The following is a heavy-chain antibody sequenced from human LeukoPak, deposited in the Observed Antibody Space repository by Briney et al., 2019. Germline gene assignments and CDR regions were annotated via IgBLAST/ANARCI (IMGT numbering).Heavy chain of an antibody. Sequence: GGSLRLSCAASGFTFNSYGMHWVRQAPGKGLEWVAFIRYDGGNKYYADSVKGRFTISRDNSKNTLYLQMNSLRAEDTAVYYCARKRDLGGQGTLVTVSS. V-gene: IGHV3-30*02. CDR3: ARKRDL. CDR1: GFTFNSYG. J-gene: IGHJ5*02. CDR2: IRYDGGNK.